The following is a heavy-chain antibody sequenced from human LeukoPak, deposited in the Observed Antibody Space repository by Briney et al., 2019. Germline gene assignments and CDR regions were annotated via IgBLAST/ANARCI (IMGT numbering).Heavy chain of an antibody. D-gene: IGHD2-15*01. V-gene: IGHV3-53*01. Sequence: GGSLRLSCAASGFNVRSNYMSWVRQAPGEGLEWVSVIYSDGSTYYSESVRGRFTISRDDPKNTVYLQMNSLRAEDTAVYYCTRDCFTGGGYFDYWGQGALVVVSS. CDR1: GFNVRSNY. CDR3: TRDCFTGGGYFDY. CDR2: IYSDGST. J-gene: IGHJ4*02.